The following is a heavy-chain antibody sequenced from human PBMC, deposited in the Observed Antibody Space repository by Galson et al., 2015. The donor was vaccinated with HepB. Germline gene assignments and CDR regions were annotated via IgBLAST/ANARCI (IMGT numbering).Heavy chain of an antibody. CDR1: EYNFASYW. J-gene: IGHJ5*02. V-gene: IGHV5-10-1*01. CDR2: IDPKNSYT. Sequence: QSGAEVKQPGESLRISCKGSEYNFASYWISWMRQMPGKGLEWMAMIDPKNSYTHYSPSFQGHVTHSVDKSITTAYLQLSSLKASDTAIYYCARHGDVFNWFVAWGQGTLVTVSS. D-gene: IGHD7-27*01. CDR3: ARHGDVFNWFVA.